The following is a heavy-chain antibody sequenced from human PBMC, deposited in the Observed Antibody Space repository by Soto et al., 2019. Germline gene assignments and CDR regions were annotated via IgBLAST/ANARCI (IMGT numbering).Heavy chain of an antibody. V-gene: IGHV4-59*01. Sequence: SETLSLTCTVSGGSISSYYWSWIRQPPGKGLEWIGYIYYSGSTNYNPSLKSRVTISVGTSKNQFSLKLSSVTAADTAVYYCARGSEEYSSSWPYYYYYMDVWGKGTTVTVSS. CDR1: GGSISSYY. D-gene: IGHD6-13*01. CDR3: ARGSEEYSSSWPYYYYYMDV. J-gene: IGHJ6*03. CDR2: IYYSGST.